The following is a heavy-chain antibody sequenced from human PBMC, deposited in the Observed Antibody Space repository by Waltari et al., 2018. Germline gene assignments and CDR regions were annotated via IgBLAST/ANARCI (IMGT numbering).Heavy chain of an antibody. CDR2: IWYDGSNK. J-gene: IGHJ4*02. V-gene: IGHV3-33*06. CDR3: AKDWGGLYQLLPDY. CDR1: GFTFSSYG. Sequence: QVQLVESGGGVVQPGRSLRLSCAASGFTFSSYGMHWVRQAPGKGLEWVAVIWYDGSNKYYADSVKGRFTISRDNSKNTLYLQMNSLRAEDTAVYYCAKDWGGLYQLLPDYWGQGTLVTVSS. D-gene: IGHD2-2*01.